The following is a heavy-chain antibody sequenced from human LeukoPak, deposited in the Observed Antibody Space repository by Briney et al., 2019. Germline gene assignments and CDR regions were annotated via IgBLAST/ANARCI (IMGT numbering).Heavy chain of an antibody. CDR1: GFTFSSYS. J-gene: IGHJ4*02. CDR3: AKEYGDFPFDY. CDR2: ISSSSTI. Sequence: GGSLRLSCAASGFTFSSYSMNWVRQAPGKGLEWVSYISSSSTIYYADSVKGRLTISRDNSKNTLYLQMNSLRAEDTAVYYCAKEYGDFPFDYWGQGTLVTVSS. V-gene: IGHV3-48*01. D-gene: IGHD4-17*01.